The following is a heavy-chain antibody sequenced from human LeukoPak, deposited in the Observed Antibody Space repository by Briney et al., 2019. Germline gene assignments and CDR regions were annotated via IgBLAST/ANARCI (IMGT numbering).Heavy chain of an antibody. V-gene: IGHV3-53*03. CDR1: GFTVSSNY. CDR2: IYSGGST. CDR3: ARGLTGYHNWFDP. J-gene: IGHJ5*02. Sequence: GGSLRLSCAASGFTVSSNYMSWVRQAPGKGLEWVSVIYSGGSTYYADSVKGRFTISRDNSKSTLYLQMNSLRAEDTAVYYCARGLTGYHNWFDPWGQGTLVTVSS. D-gene: IGHD3-9*01.